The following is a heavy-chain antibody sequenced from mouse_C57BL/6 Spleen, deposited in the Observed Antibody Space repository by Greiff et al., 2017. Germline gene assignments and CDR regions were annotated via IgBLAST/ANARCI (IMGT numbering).Heavy chain of an antibody. CDR3: ARGNYSNYASFDV. Sequence: VQLQQPGAELVRPGSSVKLSCKASGYTFTSYWMHWVKQRPIQGLEWIGNIDPSDSETHYNQKFKDKATLTVDKSSSTAYMQLSSLTSEDSAVYYCARGNYSNYASFDVWGTGTTVTVSS. V-gene: IGHV1-52*01. D-gene: IGHD2-5*01. CDR1: GYTFTSYW. CDR2: IDPSDSET. J-gene: IGHJ1*03.